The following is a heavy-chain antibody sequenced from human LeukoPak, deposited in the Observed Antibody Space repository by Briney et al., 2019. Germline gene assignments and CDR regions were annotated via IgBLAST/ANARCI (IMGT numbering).Heavy chain of an antibody. CDR1: GGSVSSGSYY. J-gene: IGHJ4*02. CDR3: AREQASTASFDY. V-gene: IGHV4-61*01. CDR2: IYYSGHT. D-gene: IGHD4-11*01. Sequence: SGTLSLTCTVSGGSVSSGSYYWSWIRQPPGKGLEWIGYIYYSGHTKYNPSLKSRVTISGDTSKNQFSLKLSSVTAADTAVYYCAREQASTASFDYWGQGTLVTVSS.